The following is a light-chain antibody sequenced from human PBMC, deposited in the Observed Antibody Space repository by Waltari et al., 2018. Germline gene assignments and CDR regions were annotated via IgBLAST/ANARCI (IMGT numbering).Light chain of an antibody. J-gene: IGKJ1*01. CDR1: QYIGDS. CDR3: QHYYKIPRT. CDR2: ETS. V-gene: IGKV1-NL1*01. Sequence: DIQMTQSQSSLSASVGDRVTITCRASQYIGDSLAWYQQSPGKAPTLLLSETSRLQSGVPSRFSGSRSGTDYTLTISSLQPEDFATYYCQHYYKIPRTFGQGTTVEVK.